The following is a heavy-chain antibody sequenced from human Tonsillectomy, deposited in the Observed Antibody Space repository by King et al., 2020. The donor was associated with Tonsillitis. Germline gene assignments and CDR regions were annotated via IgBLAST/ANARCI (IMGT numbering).Heavy chain of an antibody. V-gene: IGHV4-34*01. CDR3: ARVDIVVVPAALSYFDL. D-gene: IGHD2-2*01. Sequence: VQLQQWGAGLLKPSETLSLTCAVYGGSFSGYYWSWVRQPPGKGLEWIGEINHSGSTNYNPSLKSRVTISVDTSKNQFSLKLSSVTAADTAVYYCARVDIVVVPAALSYFDLWGRGTLVTVSS. CDR1: GGSFSGYY. J-gene: IGHJ2*01. CDR2: INHSGST.